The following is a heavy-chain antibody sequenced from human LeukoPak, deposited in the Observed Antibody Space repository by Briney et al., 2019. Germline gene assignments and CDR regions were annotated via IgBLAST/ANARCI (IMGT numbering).Heavy chain of an antibody. Sequence: SVKVSCKASGGTLSSYAISWVRQAPGQGLEWMGGILPFFGTASYAQKFQGRVTMTRDTSTSTVYMELSSLRSEDTAVYYCARDPRYSSSWYVDYWGQGTLVTVSS. V-gene: IGHV1-69*05. CDR1: GGTLSSYA. D-gene: IGHD6-13*01. CDR2: ILPFFGTA. J-gene: IGHJ4*02. CDR3: ARDPRYSSSWYVDY.